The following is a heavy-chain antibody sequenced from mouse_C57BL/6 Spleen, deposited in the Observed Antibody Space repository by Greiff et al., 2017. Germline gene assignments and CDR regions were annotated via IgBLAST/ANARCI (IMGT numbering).Heavy chain of an antibody. V-gene: IGHV1-7*01. CDR2: INPSSGYT. Sequence: QVQLQQSGAELAKPGASVKLSCKASGYTFTSYWMHWVKQRPGQGLEWIGYINPSSGYTKYNQKFKDKATVTADKSSSTAYMQLSSLTYEDSAVYYCARYGYDVRYFYVWGTGTPVTVSS. D-gene: IGHD2-2*01. CDR3: ARYGYDVRYFYV. J-gene: IGHJ1*03. CDR1: GYTFTSYW.